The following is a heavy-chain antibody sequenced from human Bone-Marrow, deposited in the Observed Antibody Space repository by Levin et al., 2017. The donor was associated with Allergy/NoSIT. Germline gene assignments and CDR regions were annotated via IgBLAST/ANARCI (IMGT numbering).Heavy chain of an antibody. CDR1: GFTFSNYA. V-gene: IGHV3-23*01. CDR2: ISGYGGTT. Sequence: QRGESLKISCAASGFTFSNYAMSWVRQAPGKGLEWVSAISGYGGTTYYADSVKGRFTISRDNSKNTLSLQMNSLRAEDTAVYYCAKDFSYGSESYSPIYYFDYWGPGTLVTVSS. J-gene: IGHJ4*02. D-gene: IGHD3-10*01. CDR3: AKDFSYGSESYSPIYYFDY.